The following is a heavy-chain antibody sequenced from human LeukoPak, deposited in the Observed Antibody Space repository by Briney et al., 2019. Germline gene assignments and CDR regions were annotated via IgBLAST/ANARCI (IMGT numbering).Heavy chain of an antibody. CDR2: INPSGGRT. J-gene: IGHJ4*02. CDR3: ARNPVTLMVYDLDS. CDR1: GYTFTSYY. V-gene: IGHV1-46*01. D-gene: IGHD2-8*01. Sequence: ASVKVSCKASGYTFTSYYMHWVRQAPGQGLEWMGLINPSGGRTTYAQKFQGRVTITADKSTSTVYMELSNLRSEDTAVYYCARNPVTLMVYDLDSWGQGTLVTVSS.